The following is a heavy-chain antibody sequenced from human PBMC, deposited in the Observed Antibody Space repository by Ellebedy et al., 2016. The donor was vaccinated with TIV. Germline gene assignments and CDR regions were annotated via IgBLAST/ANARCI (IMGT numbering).Heavy chain of an antibody. D-gene: IGHD5-18*01. CDR3: ARGIQGFDDALDI. CDR1: GFTFSSHG. J-gene: IGHJ3*02. Sequence: GESLKISCAASGFTFSSHGMHWVRQAPGKGLEWVAGIWYDGSNKYYADSVKGRFTISRDNSKNTLYVQMNSLRAEDTALYYCARGIQGFDDALDIWGQGTKVRVSS. V-gene: IGHV3-33*01. CDR2: IWYDGSNK.